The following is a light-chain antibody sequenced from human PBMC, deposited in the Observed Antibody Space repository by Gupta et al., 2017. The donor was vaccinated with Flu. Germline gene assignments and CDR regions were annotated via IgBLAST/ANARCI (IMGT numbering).Light chain of an antibody. J-gene: IGLJ3*02. CDR2: GNN. Sequence: QSVLTQPPSVSGAPGQRVTISCTGSRSNIGAGYDVHWYQQLPGTDPKLLIYGNNNRASGVPDRFSGSKSGTSASLVITGLRAEDEADYYCQSYDSSLSDWVFGGGTKLTVL. V-gene: IGLV1-40*01. CDR1: RSNIGAGYD. CDR3: QSYDSSLSDWV.